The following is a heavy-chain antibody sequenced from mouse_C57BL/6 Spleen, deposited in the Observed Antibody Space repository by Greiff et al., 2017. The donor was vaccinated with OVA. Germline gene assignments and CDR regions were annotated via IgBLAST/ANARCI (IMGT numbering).Heavy chain of an antibody. CDR2: ISPSDSET. J-gene: IGHJ3*01. CDR3: ARSDYGSGGFAY. D-gene: IGHD1-1*01. V-gene: IGHV1-61*01. Sequence: VQLQQPGAELVRPGSSVKLSCKASGYTFTSYWMDWVKQRPGQGLEWIGNISPSDSETHYNQKFKDKATLTVDKSSSTAYMQLSSLTSEDSAVYYCARSDYGSGGFAYWGQGTLVTVSA. CDR1: GYTFTSYW.